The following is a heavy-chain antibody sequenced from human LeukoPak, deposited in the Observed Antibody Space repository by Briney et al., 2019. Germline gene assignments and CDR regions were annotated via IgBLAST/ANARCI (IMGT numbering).Heavy chain of an antibody. J-gene: IGHJ4*02. Sequence: GASVKVSCKASGYTFTSYDINWVRQATGQGLEWMGWINPNSGGTNYAQKFQGRVTMTRDTSISTAYMELSRLRSDDTAVYYCASSVSFLPSMDWGQGTLVTVSS. CDR1: GYTFTSYD. V-gene: IGHV1-2*02. CDR3: ASSVSFLPSMD. D-gene: IGHD2/OR15-2a*01. CDR2: INPNSGGT.